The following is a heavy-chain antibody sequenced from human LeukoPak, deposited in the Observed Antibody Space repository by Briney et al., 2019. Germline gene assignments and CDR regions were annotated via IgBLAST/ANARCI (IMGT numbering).Heavy chain of an antibody. Sequence: ASVKVSCKASGGTFGSYAISWVRQAPGQGLEWMGRIIPILGIANYAQKFQGRVTITADKSTSTAYMELSSLRSEDTAVYYCAGDIIVVVPAAIRENWFDPWGQGTLVTVSS. D-gene: IGHD2-2*02. CDR2: IIPILGIA. V-gene: IGHV1-69*04. CDR1: GGTFGSYA. J-gene: IGHJ5*02. CDR3: AGDIIVVVPAAIRENWFDP.